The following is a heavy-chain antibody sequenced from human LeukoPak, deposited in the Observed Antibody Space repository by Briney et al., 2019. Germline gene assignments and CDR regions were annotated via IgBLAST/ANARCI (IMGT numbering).Heavy chain of an antibody. CDR2: ISSSGSIK. Sequence: GGSLRLSCAAAGFSFSDNYMSWIRQAPGKGLEWVSYISSSGSIKYYADSVKGRFTISRDNAKNSLYLQMNSLRAEDTAVYYCARQTYYYDSSDYYYMGGFDYWGQGTLVTVAS. CDR3: ARQTYYYDSSDYYYMGGFDY. CDR1: GFSFSDNY. J-gene: IGHJ4*02. D-gene: IGHD3-22*01. V-gene: IGHV3-11*01.